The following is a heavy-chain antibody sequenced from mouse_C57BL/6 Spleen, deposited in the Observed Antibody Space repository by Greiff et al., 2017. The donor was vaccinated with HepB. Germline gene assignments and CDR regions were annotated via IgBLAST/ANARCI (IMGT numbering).Heavy chain of an antibody. Sequence: VHVKQSGAELVRPGASVKSSCTASGFNIKDDYMHWVKQRPEQGLEWIGWIDPENGDTEYASKFQGKATITADTSSNTAYLQLSSLTSEDTAVYYCTTSDGSAWFAYWGQGTLVTVSA. V-gene: IGHV14-4*01. D-gene: IGHD2-3*01. CDR1: GFNIKDDY. CDR2: IDPENGDT. CDR3: TTSDGSAWFAY. J-gene: IGHJ3*01.